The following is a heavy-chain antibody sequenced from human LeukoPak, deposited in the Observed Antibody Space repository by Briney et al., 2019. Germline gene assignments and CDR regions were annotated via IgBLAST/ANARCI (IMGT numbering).Heavy chain of an antibody. CDR3: ARGLRFKINWGFY. CDR2: MNPNSGNT. D-gene: IGHD7-27*01. Sequence: ASVKVSCKASGYTFTSYDINWVRQATGQGLEWMGWMNPNSGNTGHAQKFQGRVTMTRNTSISTAYMELSSLRSEDTAVYYCARGLRFKINWGFYWGQGTLVTVSS. J-gene: IGHJ4*02. CDR1: GYTFTSYD. V-gene: IGHV1-8*01.